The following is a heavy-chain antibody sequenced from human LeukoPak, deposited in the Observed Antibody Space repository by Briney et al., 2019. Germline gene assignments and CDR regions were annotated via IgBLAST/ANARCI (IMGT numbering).Heavy chain of an antibody. CDR3: ARTGAYYSGMYYFDY. V-gene: IGHV1-2*02. J-gene: IGHJ4*02. Sequence: ASVKVSCKASGYTFTGYYMHWVRQAPGQGPEWMGWINPNSGGTNYAQKFQGRVTMTRDTSISTAYMELSRLRSDDTAMYYCARTGAYYSGMYYFDYWGQGTLVAVSS. D-gene: IGHD3-22*01. CDR1: GYTFTGYY. CDR2: INPNSGGT.